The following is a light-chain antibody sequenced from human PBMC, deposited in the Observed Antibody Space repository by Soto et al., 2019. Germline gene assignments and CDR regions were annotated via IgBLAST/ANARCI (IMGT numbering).Light chain of an antibody. V-gene: IGKV3-15*01. Sequence: ETVLTHVSSALSRSPGVRSTRSCWASYTVGTNLAWYQQKPGQAPRLLIYDTSTRPTGVPATFSSSGSGRAFTITISNLQAEVSAVYDCHPYSTTFRT. CDR1: YTVGTN. J-gene: IGKJ1*01. CDR2: DTS. CDR3: HPYSTTFRT.